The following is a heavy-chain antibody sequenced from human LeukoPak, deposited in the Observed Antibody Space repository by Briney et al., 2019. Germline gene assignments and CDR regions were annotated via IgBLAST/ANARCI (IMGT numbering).Heavy chain of an antibody. V-gene: IGHV1-8*01. D-gene: IGHD6-19*01. CDR3: ARLSPSGYSSDFYGMDV. CDR1: GYTFTSYD. CDR2: MNPNSGNT. Sequence: ASVKVSCKASGYTFTSYDINRVRQATGQGLEWMGWMNPNSGNTGYAQKFQGRVTMTRNTSISTAYMELSSLRSEDTAVYYCARLSPSGYSSDFYGMDVWGQGTTVTVSS. J-gene: IGHJ6*02.